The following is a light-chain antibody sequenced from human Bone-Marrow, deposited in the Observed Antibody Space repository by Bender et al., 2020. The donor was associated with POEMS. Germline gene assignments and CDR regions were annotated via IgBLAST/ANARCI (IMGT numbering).Light chain of an antibody. Sequence: NFVLTQPHSVSESPGKTVTISCTRSGGSISTNYVQWYQQRPGRAPTIVIYEDKQRPSGVPDRFSGSVDSSSNSAYLTISGLTTEDEADYYCQSYEGPVVFGGGTQLTVL. V-gene: IGLV6-57*03. J-gene: IGLJ7*01. CDR3: QSYEGPVV. CDR2: EDK. CDR1: GGSISTNY.